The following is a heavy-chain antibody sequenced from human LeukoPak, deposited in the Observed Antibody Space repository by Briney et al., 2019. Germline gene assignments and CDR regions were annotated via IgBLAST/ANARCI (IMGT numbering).Heavy chain of an antibody. J-gene: IGHJ4*02. CDR3: AKDHPTYYDSSGYYSGPYGYFDY. CDR2: ISGSGGST. CDR1: GFTFSSYA. D-gene: IGHD3-22*01. V-gene: IGHV3-23*01. Sequence: GGSLRLSCAASGFTFSSYAMSWVRQAPGKGLEWVSAISGSGGSTYYADSVKGRFTISRDNSKNTLYLQMNSLRAEDTAVYYCAKDHPTYYDSSGYYSGPYGYFDYWGQGTLVTVSS.